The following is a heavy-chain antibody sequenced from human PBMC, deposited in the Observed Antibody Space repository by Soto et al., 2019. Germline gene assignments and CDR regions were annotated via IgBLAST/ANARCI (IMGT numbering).Heavy chain of an antibody. J-gene: IGHJ4*02. CDR1: GGSISSYY. Sequence: QVQLQESGPGLVKPSETLSLTCTVSGGSISSYYWSWIRQPPGKGLEWIGYIYYSGSTNYNPSLKSRVTIAVDTSKNQCALKLSSVTAAVTAVYSCARDHDSWGQGNRVTVSS. CDR3: ARDHDS. CDR2: IYYSGST. V-gene: IGHV4-59*12.